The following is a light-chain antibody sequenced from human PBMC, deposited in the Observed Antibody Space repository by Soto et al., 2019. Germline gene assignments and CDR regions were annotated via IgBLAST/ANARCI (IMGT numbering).Light chain of an antibody. J-gene: IGLJ3*02. Sequence: QPVLTQSPSASASLGASVKLTCTLSSGHSSYAIAWHQQQPEKGPRYLMKLNSDGSHNKGDGIPDRFSGSSSGAERYLTISGLQSEDEADYYCQTWDTGVWVFGGGTKLTVL. V-gene: IGLV4-69*01. CDR3: QTWDTGVWV. CDR2: LNSDGSH. CDR1: SGHSSYA.